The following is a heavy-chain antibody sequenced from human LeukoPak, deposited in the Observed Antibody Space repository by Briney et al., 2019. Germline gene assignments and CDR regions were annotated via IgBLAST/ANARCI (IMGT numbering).Heavy chain of an antibody. CDR2: VNPDGNEK. D-gene: IGHD2-2*01. J-gene: IGHJ4*02. V-gene: IGHV3-7*04. CDR1: GFIFSGYW. CDR3: ARGQYQLL. Sequence: GGSLRLSCAASGFIFSGYWMSWVRQAPGKGLEWVAKVNPDGNEKYYVDSVRGRFTISKDNPKNSVYLQMDSLKAEDTAVYYCARGQYQLLWGKGALIIVSS.